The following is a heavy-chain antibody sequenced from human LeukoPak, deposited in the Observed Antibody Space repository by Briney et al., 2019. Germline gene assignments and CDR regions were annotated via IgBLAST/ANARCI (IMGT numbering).Heavy chain of an antibody. V-gene: IGHV2-70*11. Sequence: SGPALVKPTQTLSLTCTFSGFSLGTSGVGVSWIRQPPGKALEWLARIEWNDDKDYSTSLRTRLTISKDTSRNQVVLTMTNMDPVGTATYYCARCAYYYDSSGYYLYYFDYWGQGTLVTVSS. CDR3: ARCAYYYDSSGYYLYYFDY. CDR2: IEWNDDK. D-gene: IGHD3-22*01. J-gene: IGHJ4*02. CDR1: GFSLGTSGVG.